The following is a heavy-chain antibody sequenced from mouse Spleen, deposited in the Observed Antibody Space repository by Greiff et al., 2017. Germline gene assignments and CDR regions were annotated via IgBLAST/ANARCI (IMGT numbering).Heavy chain of an antibody. CDR3: ARSQLGPDY. J-gene: IGHJ2*01. V-gene: IGHV14-2*01. CDR1: GFDITDYY. CDR2: IDPEHGET. D-gene: IGHD4-1*02. Sequence: VQLQQSGAELVKPGASVKLSCIASGFDITDYYMHWVKQRTEQGLEWIGRIDPEHGETKFAPKFQGKATITSATSSNTAYLRLSSLTSEDTAVYYCARSQLGPDYWGQGTTLTVSS.